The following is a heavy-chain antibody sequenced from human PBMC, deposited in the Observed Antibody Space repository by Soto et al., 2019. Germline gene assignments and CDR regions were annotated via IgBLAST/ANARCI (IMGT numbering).Heavy chain of an antibody. V-gene: IGHV3-23*01. D-gene: IGHD6-13*01. CDR2: ISGSGGST. CDR1: GFTFSSYA. CDR3: AKSHLKYSSSWYPPQLADNFDY. J-gene: IGHJ4*02. Sequence: GGSLRLSCAASGFTFSSYAMSWVRQAPGKGLEWVSAISGSGGSTYYADSVKGRFTISRDNSKNTLYLQMNSLRAEDTAVYYCAKSHLKYSSSWYPPQLADNFDYWGQGTLVTVSS.